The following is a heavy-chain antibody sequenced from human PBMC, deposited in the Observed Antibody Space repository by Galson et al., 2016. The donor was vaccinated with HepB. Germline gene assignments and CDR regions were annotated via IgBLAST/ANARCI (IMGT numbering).Heavy chain of an antibody. V-gene: IGHV3-48*03. D-gene: IGHD3-22*01. CDR1: GFTFSSFE. CDR2: IRGSGTVM. Sequence: SLRLSCAASGFTFSSFEMNWVRQAPGKGLEWVSYIRGSGTVMYYADSVKGRFTISRDNAKNSLYLQMNSLRAEDTGVYYCARDYDSGDSWDYWGQGTLVTVSS. CDR3: ARDYDSGDSWDY. J-gene: IGHJ4*02.